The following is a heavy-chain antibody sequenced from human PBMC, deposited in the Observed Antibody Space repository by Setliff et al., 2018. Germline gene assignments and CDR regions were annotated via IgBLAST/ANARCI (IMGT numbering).Heavy chain of an antibody. CDR1: GGSFSGYY. Sequence: SETLSLTCAVYGGSFSGYYWSWIRQPPGKGLEWIGEINHSGSTNYNPSLKSRVTISVDTSKNQFSLKLSSVSAADTAVYYCARLGGGSGWYRNSMDVWGQGTTVTVSS. V-gene: IGHV4-34*01. CDR3: ARLGGGSGWYRNSMDV. CDR2: INHSGST. J-gene: IGHJ6*02. D-gene: IGHD6-19*01.